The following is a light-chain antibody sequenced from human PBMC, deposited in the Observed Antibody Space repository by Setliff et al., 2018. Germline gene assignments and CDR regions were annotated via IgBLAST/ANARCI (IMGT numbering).Light chain of an antibody. CDR2: RFS. CDR3: QSYDTMLNDYG. CDR1: SSNIGATYD. J-gene: IGLJ1*01. V-gene: IGLV1-40*01. Sequence: QSALTQPPSVSGAPGHTVTISCTGSSSNIGATYDVHWYQHVPGTAPKLLLYRFSNRPSGVPPRFSGATSGTSASLAITGLQVEDEADYYCQSYDTMLNDYGFGTGTKVTVL.